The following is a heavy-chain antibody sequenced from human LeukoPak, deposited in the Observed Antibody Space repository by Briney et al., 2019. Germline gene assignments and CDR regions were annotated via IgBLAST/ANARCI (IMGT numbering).Heavy chain of an antibody. CDR1: GGSISSYY. J-gene: IGHJ3*02. CDR2: IYYSGST. D-gene: IGHD3-22*01. V-gene: IGHV4-59*01. CDR3: ARGGFGRITMTVVAVDAFDI. Sequence: SETLSLTCTVSGGSISSYYWSWIRQPPGKGLEWIGYIYYSGSTNYNPSLKSRVTISVDTSKNQFSLKLSSVAAADTAVYYCARGGFGRITMTVVAVDAFDIWGQGTMVTVSS.